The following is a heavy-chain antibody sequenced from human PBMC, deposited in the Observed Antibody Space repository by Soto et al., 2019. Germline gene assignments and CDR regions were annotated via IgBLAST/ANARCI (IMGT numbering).Heavy chain of an antibody. CDR2: IYYSGST. Sequence: SETLSLTCTVSGGSISSNFWNWIRQPPGKGLEWIGYIYYSGSTYYNPSLKSRVTISVDTSKNQFSLKLSSVTAADTAVYYCARESRSYYFDYWGQGTLVTVSS. D-gene: IGHD2-2*01. CDR3: ARESRSYYFDY. CDR1: GGSISSNF. J-gene: IGHJ4*02. V-gene: IGHV4-59*12.